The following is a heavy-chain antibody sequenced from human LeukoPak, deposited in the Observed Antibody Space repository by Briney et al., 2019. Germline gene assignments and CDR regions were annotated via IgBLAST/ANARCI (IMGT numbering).Heavy chain of an antibody. V-gene: IGHV3-66*01. Sequence: GGSLRLSCAASGFTVTRNYMSWARLAPGKGLEWVSIITSAGATHYSTSVKGRFTISRDSSKNSVYLEMNSLRAEDTAVYYCATRGLSGYYYGMDVWGQGTTVTVSS. CDR2: ITSAGAT. J-gene: IGHJ6*02. D-gene: IGHD3/OR15-3a*01. CDR3: ATRGLSGYYYGMDV. CDR1: GFTVTRNY.